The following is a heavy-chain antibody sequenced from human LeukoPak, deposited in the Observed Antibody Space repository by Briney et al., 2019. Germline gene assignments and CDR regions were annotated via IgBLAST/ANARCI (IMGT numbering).Heavy chain of an antibody. CDR2: IWYDGSNE. J-gene: IGHJ5*02. V-gene: IGHV3-33*01. Sequence: GRSLRLSCAASGFTFSSFGMHWVRQAPGKGLEWVAVIWYDGSNEYYADSMKGRFTISRDNSKNTLYLQMNSLRAEDTAVYYCARQQKRDGYNQLNWFDPWGQGTLVTVSS. CDR3: ARQQKRDGYNQLNWFDP. CDR1: GFTFSSFG. D-gene: IGHD5-24*01.